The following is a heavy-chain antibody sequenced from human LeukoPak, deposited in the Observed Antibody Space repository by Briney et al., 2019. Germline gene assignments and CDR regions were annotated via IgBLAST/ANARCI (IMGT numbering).Heavy chain of an antibody. Sequence: GGSLRLSCAASGFTFSSYGMHWVRQAPGKGLEWVAVIWYDGSNKYYADSVEGRFTISRDNSKNTLYLQMNSLRAEDTAVYYCARKPYDSSGSDYWGQGTLVTVSS. CDR1: GFTFSSYG. V-gene: IGHV3-33*01. D-gene: IGHD3-22*01. J-gene: IGHJ4*02. CDR2: IWYDGSNK. CDR3: ARKPYDSSGSDY.